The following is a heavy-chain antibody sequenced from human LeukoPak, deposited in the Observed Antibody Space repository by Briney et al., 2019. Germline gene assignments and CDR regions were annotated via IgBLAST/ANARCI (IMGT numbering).Heavy chain of an antibody. J-gene: IGHJ4*02. V-gene: IGHV3-7*03. D-gene: IGHD7-27*01. CDR2: IKQDGSEK. Sequence: GGSLRLSCAASGFTFTTYWMSWVRQAPGKGLEWMANIKQDGSEKYYVDSVKGRFTISRDNSKNTLYLQINSLRAEDTAVYYCAKDLNWGGRWGQGTLVTVSS. CDR1: GFTFTTYW. CDR3: AKDLNWGGR.